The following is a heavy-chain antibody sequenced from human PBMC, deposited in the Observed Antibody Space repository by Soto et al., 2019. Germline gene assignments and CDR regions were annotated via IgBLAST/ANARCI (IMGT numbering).Heavy chain of an antibody. V-gene: IGHV3-11*01. CDR3: ARDSRYSSPAGGV. CDR2: ISSSGYTI. D-gene: IGHD6-13*01. Sequence: QVQLVESGGGLVKPGGSLRLSCAASGFTFSDYYMIWIRQTPGKGLEWVSYISSSGYTIEYADSVKGRFTISRDNAKNSLYLQMTSLSAEDTDVYYCARDSRYSSPAGGVWGQGTTVTVSS. CDR1: GFTFSDYY. J-gene: IGHJ6*02.